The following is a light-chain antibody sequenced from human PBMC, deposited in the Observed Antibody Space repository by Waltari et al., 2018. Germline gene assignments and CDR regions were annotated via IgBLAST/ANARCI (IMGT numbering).Light chain of an antibody. CDR3: ATWDDTRGGRVL. Sequence: QSVLTQPPSASGTPGQTVTISCSGGASNIGTETVNWDRQVPGTAPKPLIHTDNQRSSGVPDRFSGSKSGTSASLAIRGLQSGDEADYYCATWDDTRGGRVLFGGGTKLTVL. CDR1: ASNIGTET. CDR2: TDN. V-gene: IGLV1-44*01. J-gene: IGLJ2*01.